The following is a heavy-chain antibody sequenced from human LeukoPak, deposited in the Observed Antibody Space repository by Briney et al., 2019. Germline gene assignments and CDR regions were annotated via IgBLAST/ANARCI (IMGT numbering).Heavy chain of an antibody. D-gene: IGHD3-16*01. V-gene: IGHV4-61*08. CDR2: ISYSGST. J-gene: IGHJ4*02. CDR1: GGSISSGGYY. Sequence: PSETLSLTCTVSGGSISSGGYYWSWIRQHPGKGLEWIGYISYSGSTNYNPSLKSRVAISVDTSKNHFSLKLRSVTAADTALYYCARDNRWGYFDSWGQGTLVTVSS. CDR3: ARDNRWGYFDS.